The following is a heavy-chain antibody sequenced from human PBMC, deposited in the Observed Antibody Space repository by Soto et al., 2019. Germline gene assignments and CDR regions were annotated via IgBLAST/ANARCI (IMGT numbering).Heavy chain of an antibody. V-gene: IGHV1-2*02. CDR1: GYAFTGYD. J-gene: IGHJ4*02. CDR2: INPNSGGT. D-gene: IGHD3-3*01. CDR3: ATLGRRITIFGVAPDY. Sequence: GSVKVSCKASGYAFTGYDMHWVRQAPGEGLEWMGWINPNSGGTNYAQKFQGRVTMTRDTSISTAYMELSRLRSDDTAVYYCATLGRRITIFGVAPDYWGQGTLVTVSS.